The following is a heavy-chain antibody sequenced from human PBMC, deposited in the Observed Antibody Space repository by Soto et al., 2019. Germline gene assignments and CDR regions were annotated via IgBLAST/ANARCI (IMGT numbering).Heavy chain of an antibody. J-gene: IGHJ5*02. D-gene: IGHD2-2*01. Sequence: EVQLLESGGGLVQPGGSLRLSCAASGFTFSSYAMSWVRQAPGKGLEWVSAISGSGGSTYYADSVKGRFTISRDNSKXXXXXXXXXXXXXXXXXYYCAKDLKYQLPPNWFDPWGQGTLVTVSS. CDR3: AKDLKYQLPPNWFDP. CDR1: GFTFSSYA. CDR2: ISGSGGST. V-gene: IGHV3-23*01.